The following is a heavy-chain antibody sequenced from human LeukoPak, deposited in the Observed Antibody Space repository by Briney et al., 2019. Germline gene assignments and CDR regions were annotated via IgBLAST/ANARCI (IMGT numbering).Heavy chain of an antibody. D-gene: IGHD6-13*01. CDR2: TYYRSKWYN. V-gene: IGHV6-1*03. CDR3: VRDQAGLDY. J-gene: IGHJ4*02. CDR1: GDSVSSNSGA. Sequence: SQTLSLTCAISGDSVSSNSGAWNWIRQSPSRGLEWLGRTYYRSKWYNDYAESVKSCINIKPDTSRNQFSLQLNSVTPEDTAVYYCVRDQAGLDYWGQGTLVTVSS.